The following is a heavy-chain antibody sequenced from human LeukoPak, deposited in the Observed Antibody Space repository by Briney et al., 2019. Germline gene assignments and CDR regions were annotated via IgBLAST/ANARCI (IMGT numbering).Heavy chain of an antibody. CDR2: INHSGIT. Sequence: KPSETLSLTCAAYGGPFSRSYWSWIRQPPGKGLEWIGEINHSGITNYNPSLKSRVTISIDTSKNQFSLKLTSVTAADTAVYYCAVDFGGNSDMSPGGYWGQGTLVTVSS. V-gene: IGHV4-34*01. CDR1: GGPFSRSY. J-gene: IGHJ4*02. D-gene: IGHD4-23*01. CDR3: AVDFGGNSDMSPGGY.